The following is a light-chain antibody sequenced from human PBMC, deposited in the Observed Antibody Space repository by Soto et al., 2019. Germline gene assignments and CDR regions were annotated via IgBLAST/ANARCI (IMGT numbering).Light chain of an antibody. Sequence: IVMTHSPLSLPVTPGEPASISCRSSQSLLHSNVYNYLDWYLQRPGQSPQVLIYLGSNRASGVPDRFSGSGSGTDFTLKISRVEAEDVGVYYCMQPLQTPWTFGQGTKVEIK. J-gene: IGKJ1*01. V-gene: IGKV2-28*01. CDR1: QSLLHSNVYNY. CDR2: LGS. CDR3: MQPLQTPWT.